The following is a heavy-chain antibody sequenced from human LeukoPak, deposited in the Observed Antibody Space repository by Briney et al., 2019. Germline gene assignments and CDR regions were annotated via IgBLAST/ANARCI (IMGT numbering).Heavy chain of an antibody. Sequence: PGGSLRLSCAASGFIFSSYAMSWVRQAPGKGLEWVSAISGSGGSTYYADSVKGRFTISRDNSKNTLYLQMNSLRAEDTAVYYCAKMMDYYDSSGLGYWGQGTLVTVSS. CDR1: GFIFSSYA. J-gene: IGHJ4*02. D-gene: IGHD3-22*01. CDR2: ISGSGGST. V-gene: IGHV3-23*01. CDR3: AKMMDYYDSSGLGY.